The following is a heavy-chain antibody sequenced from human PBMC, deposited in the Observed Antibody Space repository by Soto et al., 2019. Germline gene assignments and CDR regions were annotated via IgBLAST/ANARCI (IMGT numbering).Heavy chain of an antibody. CDR3: ARLDYYDSSGYYPYFDY. D-gene: IGHD3-22*01. CDR1: GGTFSSYA. Sequence: SVKVSCKASGGTFSSYAISWVRQAPGQGLEWMGGIIPIFGTANYAQKFQGRVTITADESTSTAYMELSSLRSEDTAVYYCARLDYYDSSGYYPYFDYSGQGTLVTVSS. V-gene: IGHV1-69*13. CDR2: IIPIFGTA. J-gene: IGHJ4*02.